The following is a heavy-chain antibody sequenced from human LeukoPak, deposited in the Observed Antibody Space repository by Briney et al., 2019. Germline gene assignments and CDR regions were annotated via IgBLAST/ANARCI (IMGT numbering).Heavy chain of an antibody. V-gene: IGHV4-59*01. CDR1: GGSISSYY. CDR2: IYYSGST. J-gene: IGHJ3*02. Sequence: SETLSLTCTVSGGSISSYYWSWIRQPPGKGLEWIGYIYYSGSTNYNPSLKSRVTISVDTSKNQFSLKLSSVTAADTAVYYCAARSGSYSTHHDAFDIWGQGTMVTVSS. D-gene: IGHD1-26*01. CDR3: AARSGSYSTHHDAFDI.